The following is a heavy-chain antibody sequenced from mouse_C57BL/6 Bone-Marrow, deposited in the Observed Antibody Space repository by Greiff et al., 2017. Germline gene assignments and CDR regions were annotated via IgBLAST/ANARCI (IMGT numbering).Heavy chain of an antibody. J-gene: IGHJ4*01. V-gene: IGHV1-81*01. CDR2: IYPTSGNT. Sequence: QVQLQQSGAELARPGASVKLSCKASGYTFTSYGISWVKQRTGQGLEWIGEIYPTSGNTYYNQKFKGKATLTADKSSSTAYMELRSLTSEDSAVFYCGERGDREYDYAMDYWGQGTPVTVS. CDR3: GERGDREYDYAMDY. CDR1: GYTFTSYG. D-gene: IGHD5-2*01.